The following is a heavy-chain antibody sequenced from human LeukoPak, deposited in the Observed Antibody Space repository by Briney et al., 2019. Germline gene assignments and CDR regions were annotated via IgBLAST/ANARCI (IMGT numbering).Heavy chain of an antibody. D-gene: IGHD3-22*01. Sequence: SETLSLTCTVSGGSISNYYWNWIRQPPGKGLEWIGHIHYSGSTNYNSSLKSRVSISVHTSKNQFSLKLSSVTGADTAVYYCARWRVYYDSSGYSYWYFDLWGRGTLVTVSA. CDR1: GGSISNYY. CDR2: IHYSGST. J-gene: IGHJ2*01. CDR3: ARWRVYYDSSGYSYWYFDL. V-gene: IGHV4-59*12.